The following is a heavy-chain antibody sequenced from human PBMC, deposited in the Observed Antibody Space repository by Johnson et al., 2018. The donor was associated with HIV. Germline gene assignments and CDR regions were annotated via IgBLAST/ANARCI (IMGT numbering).Heavy chain of an antibody. CDR2: ISYDGINK. Sequence: QVQLVESGGGVVQPGRSLRLSCAATGFTFNSYAMHWVRQAPGKGLEWVAVISYDGINKYYADSVKGRFTISRDNSKTTLYLQMNSLRPEDTAVYYCAREVYAHDAFDIWGQGTMVTVSS. CDR1: GFTFNSYA. J-gene: IGHJ3*02. V-gene: IGHV3-30-3*01. CDR3: AREVYAHDAFDI. D-gene: IGHD3-16*01.